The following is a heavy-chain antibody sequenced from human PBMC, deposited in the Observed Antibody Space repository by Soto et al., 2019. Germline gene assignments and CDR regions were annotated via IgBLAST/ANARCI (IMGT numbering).Heavy chain of an antibody. CDR2: IWYDGSNK. CDR1: GFIFNNYA. CDR3: ARRPYSSGWYYFDY. J-gene: IGHJ4*02. D-gene: IGHD6-19*01. Sequence: QVQLVESGGGVVQPGRSLRLSCAASGFIFNNYAMHWVRQAPGKELEWVAVIWYDGSNKYHSDSVKGRFTISRDNSKNTLYLQMNSLRAEDTAVYYCARRPYSSGWYYFDYWGQGTLVTVSS. V-gene: IGHV3-33*01.